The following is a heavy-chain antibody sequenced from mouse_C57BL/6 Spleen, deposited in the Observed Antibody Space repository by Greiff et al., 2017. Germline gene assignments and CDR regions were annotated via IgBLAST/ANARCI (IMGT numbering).Heavy chain of an antibody. D-gene: IGHD3-2*02. CDR3: TRPPDSSGFAWFAY. J-gene: IGHJ3*01. Sequence: EVQRVESGEGLVKPGGSLKLSCAASGFTFSSYAMSWVRQTPEKRLEWVAYISSGGDYIYYADTVKGRFTISRDNARNTLYLQMSSLKSEDTAMYYCTRPPDSSGFAWFAYWGQGTLVTVSA. CDR1: GFTFSSYA. CDR2: ISSGGDYI. V-gene: IGHV5-9-1*02.